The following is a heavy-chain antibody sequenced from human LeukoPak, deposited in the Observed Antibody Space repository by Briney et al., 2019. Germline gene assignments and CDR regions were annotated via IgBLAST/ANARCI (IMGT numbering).Heavy chain of an antibody. CDR3: ATGVKVRGVNYYGMDV. CDR1: GFTFSSYS. D-gene: IGHD3-10*01. CDR2: ISSSSSTI. J-gene: IGHJ6*02. V-gene: IGHV3-48*04. Sequence: GGSLRLSCAASGFTFSSYSMNWVRQAPGKGLEWVSYISSSSSTIYYADSVKGRFTISRDNAKNSLYLQMNSLRAEDTAVYYCATGVKVRGVNYYGMDVWGQGTTVTVSS.